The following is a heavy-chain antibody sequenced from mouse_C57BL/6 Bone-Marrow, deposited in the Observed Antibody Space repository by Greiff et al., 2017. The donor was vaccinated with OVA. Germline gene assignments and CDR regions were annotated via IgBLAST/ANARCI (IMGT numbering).Heavy chain of an antibody. CDR2: IYPGSGST. Sequence: QVQLQQPGAELVKPGASVKMSCKASGYTFTSYWITWVKQRPGQGLEWIGDIYPGSGSTNYNEKFKSKATLTADTSSSTAYMQLSSLTSEDSAVYYCARGGIRGNDYWGQGTTLTVSS. CDR1: GYTFTSYW. V-gene: IGHV1-55*01. CDR3: ARGGIRGNDY. D-gene: IGHD2-1*01. J-gene: IGHJ2*01.